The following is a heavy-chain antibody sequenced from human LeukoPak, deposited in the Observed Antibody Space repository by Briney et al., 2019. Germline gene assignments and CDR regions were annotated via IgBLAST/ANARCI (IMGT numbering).Heavy chain of an antibody. CDR1: GGSFSGYY. CDR2: INHSGST. J-gene: IGHJ6*02. Sequence: SEILSLTCAVYGGSFSGYYWSWIRQPPGKGLEWIGEINHSGSTNYNPSLKSRVTISVDTSKNQFPLKLSSVTAADTAVYYCARYLLGYSSSWQQTYYYYYYGMDVWGQGTTVTVSS. V-gene: IGHV4-34*01. CDR3: ARYLLGYSSSWQQTYYYYYYGMDV. D-gene: IGHD6-13*01.